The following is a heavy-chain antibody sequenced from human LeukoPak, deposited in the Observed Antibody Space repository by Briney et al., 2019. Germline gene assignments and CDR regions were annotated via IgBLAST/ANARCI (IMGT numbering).Heavy chain of an antibody. CDR2: IYYRGST. V-gene: IGHV4-59*01. J-gene: IGHJ3*02. Sequence: PSETLSLTCTISGSSISCHYYWSWTRPPPGKGLEWMGYIYYRGSTNYNPSLKSRVTISVDTSKNQFSLKLSSVTAADTAVYYCATAVLPTPVLRADAFDIWGQGTMVTVSS. CDR1: GSSISCHYY. CDR3: ATAVLPTPVLRADAFDI.